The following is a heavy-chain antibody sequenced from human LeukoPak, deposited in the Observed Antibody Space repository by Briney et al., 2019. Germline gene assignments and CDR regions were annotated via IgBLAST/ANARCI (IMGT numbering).Heavy chain of an antibody. CDR2: ISGSGGST. CDR1: GFTFSSYA. Sequence: GGSLRLSCAASGFTFSSYAMSWVRQAPGKGLECVSAISGSGGSTYYADSVKGRFTISRDNSKNTLYLQMNSLRAVDTAVYYCAKDLDCSSTSCYKDYWGQGTLVTVSS. V-gene: IGHV3-23*01. D-gene: IGHD2-2*02. J-gene: IGHJ4*02. CDR3: AKDLDCSSTSCYKDY.